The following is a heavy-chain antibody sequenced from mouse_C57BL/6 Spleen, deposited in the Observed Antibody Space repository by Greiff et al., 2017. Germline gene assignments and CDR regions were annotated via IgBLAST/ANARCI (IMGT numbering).Heavy chain of an antibody. CDR2: LDPSASYT. CDR1: GYTFTSYW. J-gene: IGHJ2*01. V-gene: IGHV1-69*01. D-gene: IGHD4-1*02. CDR3: ARYSTGTGFDY. Sequence: QVQLQQPGAELVMPGASVKLSCKASGYTFTSYWMHWVKQRPGQGLEWIGELDPSASYTNYNQKFKGKSTLTVDKSSSTAYMQLSSLTSEDSAVYYGARYSTGTGFDYWGQGTTLTVSS.